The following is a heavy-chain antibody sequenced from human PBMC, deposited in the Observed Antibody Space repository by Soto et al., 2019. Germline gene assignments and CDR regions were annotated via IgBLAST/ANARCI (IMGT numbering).Heavy chain of an antibody. V-gene: IGHV1-69*12. CDR2: IIPMVGTA. J-gene: IGHJ4*02. CDR1: GATFTTYA. Sequence: QVQLVQSGAEVKKLGSSVKVSCKTSGATFTTYAINWVRQAPGQGLEWRGGIIPMVGTANYDQKFQGRVTXXADESTSTVYMELNNLRSEDTAVYYCTRSGGYYDSSGYWIYWGQGTLVTVSS. D-gene: IGHD3-22*01. CDR3: TRSGGYYDSSGYWIY.